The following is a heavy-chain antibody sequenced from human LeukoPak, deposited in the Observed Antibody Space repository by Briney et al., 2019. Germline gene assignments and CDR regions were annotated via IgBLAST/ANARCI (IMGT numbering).Heavy chain of an antibody. Sequence: SETLSLTCTVSGYSISSGYYWGWIRQPPGKGLEWIGSIYHSGSTYYNPSLKSRVTISVDTSKNQFSLKLSSVTAADTAVYYCARDFDRSIFDYWGQGTLVTVSS. CDR1: GYSISSGYY. D-gene: IGHD3-9*01. V-gene: IGHV4-38-2*02. J-gene: IGHJ4*02. CDR2: IYHSGST. CDR3: ARDFDRSIFDY.